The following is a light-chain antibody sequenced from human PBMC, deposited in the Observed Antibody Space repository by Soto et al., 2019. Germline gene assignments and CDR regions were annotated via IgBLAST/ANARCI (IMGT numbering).Light chain of an antibody. CDR3: CSYAGTYTYVV. CDR2: DVS. CDR1: SSDVGGYNY. Sequence: QSALTQPRSVSGSPGQSVTISCTGTSSDVGGYNYVSWYQQHPGKAPTLMIYDVSKRPSGVPDRFSGSKSGNTASLTISGLQAEDEADYYCCSYAGTYTYVVFGGGTQLTVL. J-gene: IGLJ2*01. V-gene: IGLV2-11*01.